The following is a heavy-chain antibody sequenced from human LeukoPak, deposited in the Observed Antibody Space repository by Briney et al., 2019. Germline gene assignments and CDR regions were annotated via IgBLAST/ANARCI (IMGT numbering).Heavy chain of an antibody. V-gene: IGHV1-69*01. D-gene: IGHD3-10*01. CDR2: IIPIFGTA. CDR1: GGTFSSYA. CDR3: ARGGQLAPYYYYSMDV. Sequence: SVKVSCKASGGTFSSYAISWVRQAPGQGLEWMGGIIPIFGTANYAQKFQGRVTITADESTSTAYMELSSLRSEDTAVYYCARGGQLAPYYYYSMDVWGQGTTVTVSS. J-gene: IGHJ6*02.